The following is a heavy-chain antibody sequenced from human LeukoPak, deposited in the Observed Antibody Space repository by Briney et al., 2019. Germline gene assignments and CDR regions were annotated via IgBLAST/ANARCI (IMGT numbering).Heavy chain of an antibody. Sequence: PGGSLRLSCAASGFAFSNYWMSWVRQAPGKGLEWVANMNEHGSDAYYVGSVKGRFTISRDNAKSSLSLQLNSLRAEDTAVYYCASHSGFRHDYWGQGTLVTVPS. V-gene: IGHV3-7*01. CDR1: GFAFSNYW. CDR2: MNEHGSDA. CDR3: ASHSGFRHDY. D-gene: IGHD5-18*01. J-gene: IGHJ4*02.